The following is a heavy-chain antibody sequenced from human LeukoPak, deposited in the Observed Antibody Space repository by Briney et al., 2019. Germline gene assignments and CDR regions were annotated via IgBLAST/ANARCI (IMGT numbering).Heavy chain of an antibody. Sequence: GGSLRLSCAASGFTFSFYAMSWVRQAPGKGLEWVSAISGSGSSTFFADSVKGRFTISRDNSKNTLYLQMNSLRAEDTAVYFCPKHDEQWQVRAALDYWGQGTLVTVSS. CDR3: PKHDEQWQVRAALDY. V-gene: IGHV3-23*01. J-gene: IGHJ4*02. CDR2: ISGSGSST. D-gene: IGHD6-19*01. CDR1: GFTFSFYA.